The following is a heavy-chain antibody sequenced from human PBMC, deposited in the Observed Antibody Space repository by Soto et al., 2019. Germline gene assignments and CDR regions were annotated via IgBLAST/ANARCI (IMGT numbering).Heavy chain of an antibody. V-gene: IGHV1-18*01. CDR2: INKYNGNT. D-gene: IGHD3-16*01. Sequence: QVQLVQSGAEVKNPGASVKVSCKASGYTFTRYGIGWARQAPGQGLEWMGWINKYNGNTNYAQNVQGRVTLNTDTSTSTAYMELRSLRSNDTAIYYCAMVDVYVTPSPQDVWGQGTTVIVSS. CDR3: AMVDVYVTPSPQDV. CDR1: GYTFTRYG. J-gene: IGHJ6*02.